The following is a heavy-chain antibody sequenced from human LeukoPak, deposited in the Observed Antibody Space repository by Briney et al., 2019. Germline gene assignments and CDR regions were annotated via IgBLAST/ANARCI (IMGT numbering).Heavy chain of an antibody. Sequence: GGSLRLSCAASGFTFSSHTMSWVRQAPGKGLEWVSGISGSGVNTYYANSVKGRFTISRDKFMNTLYLQMNSLRVEDTAVYYCARGALYQYYLDYWGWGQGTLVTVSS. J-gene: IGHJ4*02. CDR1: GFTFSSHT. CDR2: ISGSGVNT. D-gene: IGHD4-17*01. CDR3: ARGALYQYYLDYWG. V-gene: IGHV3-23*01.